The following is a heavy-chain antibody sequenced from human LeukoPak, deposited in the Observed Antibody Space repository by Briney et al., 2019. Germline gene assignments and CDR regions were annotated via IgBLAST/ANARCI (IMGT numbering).Heavy chain of an antibody. CDR2: IIPIFGTA. D-gene: IGHD6-19*01. J-gene: IGHJ4*02. V-gene: IGHV1-69*06. CDR3: ARDPDSSGWSDFDY. Sequence: GSSVKVSCKASGGTFSSYAISWVRQAPGQGLEWMGGIIPIFGTANYAQKFQGRVTITADKSTSTAYMELNSLRAEDTAVYYCARDPDSSGWSDFDYWGQGTLVTVSS. CDR1: GGTFSSYA.